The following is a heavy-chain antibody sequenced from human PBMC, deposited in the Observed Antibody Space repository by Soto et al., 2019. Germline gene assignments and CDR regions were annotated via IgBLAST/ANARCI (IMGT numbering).Heavy chain of an antibody. J-gene: IGHJ6*02. CDR3: ARGFLEWLSHPYYGMDV. Sequence: QVLLQESGPGLVKPSQTLSLTCTVSGGSISSGGYYWSWIRQHPGKGLEWVGYIYDSRTTYYNPSRKSRVSISEDTSKNQFSLNLSSVTAADTAVYYCARGFLEWLSHPYYGMDVWGQGTTVTVSS. D-gene: IGHD3-3*01. V-gene: IGHV4-31*03. CDR2: IYDSRTT. CDR1: GGSISSGGYY.